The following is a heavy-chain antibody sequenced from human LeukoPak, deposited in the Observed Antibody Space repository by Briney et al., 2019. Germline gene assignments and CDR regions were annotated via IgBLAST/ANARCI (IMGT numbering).Heavy chain of an antibody. V-gene: IGHV3-23*01. J-gene: IGHJ4*02. Sequence: GGSLRPSCAASGFTFNNHAMSWVRQAPGKGLEWVSGINGNGASTYYSDSAKGRFTISRDNSKNTLYLQMSSLRAEDTAIYYCAKDQGYSYYYLDYWGQGTLVTVSS. CDR3: AKDQGYSYYYLDY. CDR2: INGNGAST. D-gene: IGHD5-18*01. CDR1: GFTFNNHA.